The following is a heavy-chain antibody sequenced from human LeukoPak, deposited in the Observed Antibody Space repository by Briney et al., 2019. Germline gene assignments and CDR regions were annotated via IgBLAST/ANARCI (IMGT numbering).Heavy chain of an antibody. CDR3: TRGGGLGYCTGSSCYSDY. J-gene: IGHJ4*02. V-gene: IGHV4-59*02. D-gene: IGHD2-15*01. CDR2: IYYSGSS. CDR1: GDSVRSKY. Sequence: PSETLSLTCTVSGDSVRSKYWTWIRQPPGKGLEWIGYIYYSGSSNYNPSLRSRVTISLDTSKNQFSLKLTSVTAVDTAVYYCTRGGGLGYCTGSSCYSDYWGQGILVTVSS.